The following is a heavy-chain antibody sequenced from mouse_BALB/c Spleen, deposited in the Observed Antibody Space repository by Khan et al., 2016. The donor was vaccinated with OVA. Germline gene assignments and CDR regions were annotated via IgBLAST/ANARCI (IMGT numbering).Heavy chain of an antibody. Sequence: DVLLVESGGDLVKPGGSLKLSCAASGFTFSDYYMYWIRQTPEKRLEWVATISAVGTYTYYPDTVKGRFTISRDNAKNTLYLQMTRLKSEDTAMYYCARDELGLRIDYWGQGTSLKVSS. CDR3: ARDELGLRIDY. J-gene: IGHJ2*02. CDR1: GFTFSDYY. V-gene: IGHV5-4*02. D-gene: IGHD3-1*01. CDR2: ISAVGTYT.